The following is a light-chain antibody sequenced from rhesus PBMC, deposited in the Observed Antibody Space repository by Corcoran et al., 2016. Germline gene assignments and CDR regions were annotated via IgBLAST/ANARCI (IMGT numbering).Light chain of an antibody. V-gene: IGKV1-28*01. J-gene: IGKJ4*01. Sequence: DIQMTQSPSSLSASVGDTVTITCRASQGISSYLNWFQQKTGKVPKALIYGASNLECGVPTRFSGSGSVTEFTLTSSSLQPEDFAVYYCLQHNSYPFTFGRGTKVEIK. CDR3: LQHNSYPFT. CDR1: QGISSY. CDR2: GAS.